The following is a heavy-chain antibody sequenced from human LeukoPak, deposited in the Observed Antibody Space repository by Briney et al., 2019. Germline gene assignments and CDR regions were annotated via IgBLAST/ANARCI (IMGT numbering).Heavy chain of an antibody. CDR1: GFTFSNVW. V-gene: IGHV3-23*01. CDR2: ISPGGGPT. J-gene: IGHJ4*02. CDR3: AKDGAWLRFDD. Sequence: GGSLRLSCAASGFTFSNVWMNWVRQAPGKGLEWVSGISPGGGPTYYADSVKGRFTISRDDSKNTLYLQMNNLRAEDTAVYYCAKDGAWLRFDDWGQGILVTVSS. D-gene: IGHD5-12*01.